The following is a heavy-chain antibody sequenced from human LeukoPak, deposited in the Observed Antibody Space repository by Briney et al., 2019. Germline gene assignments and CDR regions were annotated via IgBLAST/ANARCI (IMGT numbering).Heavy chain of an antibody. D-gene: IGHD3-10*01. CDR2: IKQDGSEK. Sequence: GGSLRLSCAASGFTFSSYWMSWVRQAPGKGLEWVANIKQDGSEKYYVDSVKGRFTISRDNAKNSLYLQMNSLRAEDTAVYYCAREPLLWFGELYYYYYYYMDVWGKGTTVTVSS. CDR3: AREPLLWFGELYYYYYYYMDV. CDR1: GFTFSSYW. V-gene: IGHV3-7*01. J-gene: IGHJ6*03.